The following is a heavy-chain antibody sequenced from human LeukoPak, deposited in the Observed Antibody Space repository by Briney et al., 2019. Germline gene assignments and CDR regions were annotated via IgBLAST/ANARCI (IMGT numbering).Heavy chain of an antibody. CDR2: IYPGDSDT. V-gene: IGHV5-51*01. D-gene: IGHD6-13*01. J-gene: IGHJ4*02. CDR1: GYSFTSYW. CDR3: ARALDHYTFSSSSWSRYFDY. Sequence: GESLKISCKGSGYSFTSYWIGWVRQMPGKGLEWMGIIYPGDSDTRYSPSFQGQVTISADKSISTAYLQWSSLKASDTAMYYCARALDHYTFSSSSWSRYFDYWGQGTLVTVSS.